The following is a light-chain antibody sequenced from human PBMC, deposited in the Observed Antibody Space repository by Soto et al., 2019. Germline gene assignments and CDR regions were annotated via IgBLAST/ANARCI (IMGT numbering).Light chain of an antibody. Sequence: QSVLTQPPSVSAAPGQEVTISCSGSSSNTGNNFVSWYQHLPGTAPKLLIYDNNKRPSGIPDRFSGTKSGTSATLGITGLQTGDEAHYYCATWDSSPIAGVFGGGTKVTVL. J-gene: IGLJ2*01. CDR3: ATWDSSPIAGV. CDR1: SSNTGNNF. V-gene: IGLV1-51*01. CDR2: DNN.